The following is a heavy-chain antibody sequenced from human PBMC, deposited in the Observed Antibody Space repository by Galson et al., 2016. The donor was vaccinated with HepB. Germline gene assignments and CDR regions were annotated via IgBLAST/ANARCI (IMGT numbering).Heavy chain of an antibody. J-gene: IGHJ6*02. CDR2: VSYDGYSK. D-gene: IGHD3-10*01. Sequence: SLRLSCADSGFFFSNYGMHWVRQAPGKGLAWVAVVSYDGYSKYYADSVKGRLTISRDNSKTTMYLQMNSLRVADTAVYYCAKDVYTSGTEYGMDVWGQGTTVTVTS. CDR3: AKDVYTSGTEYGMDV. CDR1: GFFFSNYG. V-gene: IGHV3-30*18.